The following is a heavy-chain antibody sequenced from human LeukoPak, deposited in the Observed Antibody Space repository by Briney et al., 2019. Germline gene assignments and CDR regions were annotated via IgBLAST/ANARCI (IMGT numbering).Heavy chain of an antibody. V-gene: IGHV3-23*01. CDR3: AKGWQAPDY. Sequence: PGASLRLSCAASGFTFSSYAMSGVRQAPGKGVEGGSAISGSGGSTYYADSVKGRFTISRDNPKNSLYLQMNSLRAEDTAVYYCAKGWQAPDYWGQGTLVTVSS. CDR2: ISGSGGST. D-gene: IGHD2-15*01. J-gene: IGHJ4*02. CDR1: GFTFSSYA.